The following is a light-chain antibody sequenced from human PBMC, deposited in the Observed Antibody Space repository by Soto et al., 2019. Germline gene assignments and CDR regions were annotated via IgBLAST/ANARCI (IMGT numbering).Light chain of an antibody. Sequence: DIQMTQSPSSLSASVGDRVTVTCRASQGISNYLAWYQQKPGKVPKLLIYAASTLQSGVPSRFSGSGSGTDFTLKISRVEAEDVGVYYCMQALQTPEKFGQGTKVDIK. J-gene: IGKJ1*01. CDR3: MQALQTPEK. CDR2: AAS. CDR1: QGISNY. V-gene: IGKV1-27*01.